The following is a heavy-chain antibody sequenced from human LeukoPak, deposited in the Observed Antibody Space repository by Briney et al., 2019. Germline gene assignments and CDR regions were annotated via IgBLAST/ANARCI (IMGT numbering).Heavy chain of an antibody. D-gene: IGHD3-22*01. J-gene: IGHJ4*02. CDR1: GYTFTGYY. CDR3: ARGDYYDSSGLLTD. Sequence: ALVKVSCKASGYTFTGYYMHWVRQAPGQGLEWMGWINPNSGGTNYAQKFQGRVTMTRDTSISTAYMELSRLRSDDTAVYYCARGDYYDSSGLLTDWGQGTLVTVSS. CDR2: INPNSGGT. V-gene: IGHV1-2*02.